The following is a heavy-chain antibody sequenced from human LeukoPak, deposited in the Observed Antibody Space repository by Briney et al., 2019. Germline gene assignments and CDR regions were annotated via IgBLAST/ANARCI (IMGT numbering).Heavy chain of an antibody. CDR1: GFTFSGYG. CDR2: IRYDGNEK. D-gene: IGHD3-10*01. J-gene: IGHJ4*02. Sequence: GGSLRLFCAASGFTFSGYGMHWVRQAPGKGLEWVAFIRYDGNEKDYVDSVKGRFTISRDNSKNTLYLQMNSLRTEDTAVYYCAKEVGGPLDYWGRGTLVTVSS. CDR3: AKEVGGPLDY. V-gene: IGHV3-30*02.